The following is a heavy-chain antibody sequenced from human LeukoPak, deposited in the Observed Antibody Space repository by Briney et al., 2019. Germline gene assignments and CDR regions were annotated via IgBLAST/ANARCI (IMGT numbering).Heavy chain of an antibody. CDR1: GFTFSSYG. Sequence: PGGSLRLSCAASGFTFSSYGMHWVRQAPGKGLEWVAVIWFDGSNKNYADSVKGRFTISRDNSKNTVYLQMNSLRAEDTALYYCTKNQGASCYSGVDCWGQGTLVTVSS. V-gene: IGHV3-33*06. D-gene: IGHD2-15*01. CDR3: TKNQGASCYSGVDC. J-gene: IGHJ4*02. CDR2: IWFDGSNK.